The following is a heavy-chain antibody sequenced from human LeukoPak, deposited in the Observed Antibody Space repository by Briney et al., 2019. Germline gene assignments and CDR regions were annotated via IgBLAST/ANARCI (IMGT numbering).Heavy chain of an antibody. Sequence: PSETLSLTCTVSGGSISSYYWSWIRQPPGKGLEWIGYIYYSGSTNYNPSLKSRVTISVDTSKNQFPLKLSSVTAADTAVYYCARVPTSPGPTLRYYYGMDVWGQGTTVTVSS. V-gene: IGHV4-59*01. D-gene: IGHD2-2*01. CDR1: GGSISSYY. CDR2: IYYSGST. CDR3: ARVPTSPGPTLRYYYGMDV. J-gene: IGHJ6*02.